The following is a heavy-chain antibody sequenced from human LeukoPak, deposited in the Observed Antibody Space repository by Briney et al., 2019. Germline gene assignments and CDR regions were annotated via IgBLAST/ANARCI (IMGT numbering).Heavy chain of an antibody. V-gene: IGHV2-70*11. J-gene: IGHJ4*02. CDR3: ARGPDGSGSYYYDY. Sequence: SGPTLLNPTQTLTLTCTFSGFSLSTSGMCVSWIRQPPGKALEWLARIDWDDDKYYSTSLKTRLTISKDTSKNQVVLTMTNMDPVDTATYYCARGPDGSGSYYYDYWGQGTLVTVSS. CDR1: GFSLSTSGMC. CDR2: IDWDDDK. D-gene: IGHD3-10*01.